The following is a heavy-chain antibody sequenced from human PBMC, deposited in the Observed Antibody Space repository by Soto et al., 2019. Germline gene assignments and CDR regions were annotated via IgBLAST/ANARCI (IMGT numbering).Heavy chain of an antibody. Sequence: SETLSLTCAVYGGSFSGYFWNWIRQPPGKGLEWIGEINHSGSTNYNPSLKSRVTISLDTSKNQFSLNLNSLTAADTAVYYCATISCPLLTTCSLHYFDYWGQGTLVTVSS. D-gene: IGHD4-4*01. CDR3: ATISCPLLTTCSLHYFDY. V-gene: IGHV4-34*01. CDR1: GGSFSGYF. CDR2: INHSGST. J-gene: IGHJ4*02.